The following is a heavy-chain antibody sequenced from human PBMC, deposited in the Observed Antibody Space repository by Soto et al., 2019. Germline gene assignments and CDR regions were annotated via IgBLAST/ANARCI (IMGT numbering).Heavy chain of an antibody. Sequence: ESLKISCEASGFIFTNFWMHWVRQVPGKGLVWVSRIDTSGSSTSYADSVKGRFTISRDNAKNTVSLQMNSLRAEDTGVYYCAKDSWYFDLWSQGSLVTVS. CDR1: GFIFTNFW. CDR3: AKDSWYFDL. V-gene: IGHV3-74*01. J-gene: IGHJ4*02. D-gene: IGHD6-13*01. CDR2: IDTSGSST.